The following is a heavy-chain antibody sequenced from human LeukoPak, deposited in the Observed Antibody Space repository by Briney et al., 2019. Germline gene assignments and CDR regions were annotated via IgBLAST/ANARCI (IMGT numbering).Heavy chain of an antibody. CDR2: ISSSSSYI. J-gene: IGHJ6*02. CDR1: GFTFSSYS. V-gene: IGHV3-21*01. D-gene: IGHD6-19*01. Sequence: PGGSLRLSCAASGFTFSSYSMNWVRQAPGKGLEWVSSISSSSSYIYYADSVKGRFTISRDNAKNSLYLQMNSLRAEDTAVYYCARDEEGQWLVDYYYGMDVWGQGTTVTVSS. CDR3: ARDEEGQWLVDYYYGMDV.